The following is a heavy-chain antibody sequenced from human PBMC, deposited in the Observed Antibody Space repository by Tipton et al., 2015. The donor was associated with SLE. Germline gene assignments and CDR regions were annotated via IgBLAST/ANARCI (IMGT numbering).Heavy chain of an antibody. D-gene: IGHD3-3*01. CDR1: GGSITSGSW. Sequence: TLSLTCAVSGGSITSGSWWSWVRQPPGKGLEWIGEIYHTGRANYNPSLISRVTMSVDKSKDQFFLKLTSVTATDTAVYYCARSQHSFWSGYTPLSNYFDPWGQGTLVTVSS. J-gene: IGHJ5*02. CDR3: ARSQHSFWSGYTPLSNYFDP. CDR2: IYHTGRA. V-gene: IGHV4-4*02.